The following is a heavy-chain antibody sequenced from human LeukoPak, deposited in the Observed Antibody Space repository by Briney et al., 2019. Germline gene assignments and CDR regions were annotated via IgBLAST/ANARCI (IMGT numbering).Heavy chain of an antibody. CDR1: GFTFSSYW. J-gene: IGHJ5*02. D-gene: IGHD5-12*01. CDR2: IKRDGSEK. CDR3: ARGLATIPNWFDP. Sequence: PGGSLRLSCAASGFTFSSYWMSWLRQAPGKGLEWVANIKRDGSEKYYVDSVKGRFTISRDNAKNSLYLQMNSLRAEDTAVYYCARGLATIPNWFDPWGQGTLVTASS. V-gene: IGHV3-7*02.